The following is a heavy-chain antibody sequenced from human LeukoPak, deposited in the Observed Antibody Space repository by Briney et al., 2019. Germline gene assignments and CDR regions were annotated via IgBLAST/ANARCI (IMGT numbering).Heavy chain of an antibody. D-gene: IGHD1-26*01. J-gene: IGHJ4*02. V-gene: IGHV3-7*05. CDR3: GRSYLIDY. CDR2: IKQDGSEK. CDR1: GFTFSGYW. Sequence: GGSLRLSCVASGFTFSGYWMNWVRQAPGQGLEWVANIKQDGSEKHYVDSVKGRFTISRDNAKNSLYLLMNSLRAEDTAVYYCGRSYLIDYWGQGTLVTVSS.